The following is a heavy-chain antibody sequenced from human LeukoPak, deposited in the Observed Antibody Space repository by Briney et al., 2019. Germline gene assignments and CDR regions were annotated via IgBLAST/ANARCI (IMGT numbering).Heavy chain of an antibody. J-gene: IGHJ5*02. Sequence: ASVKVSCKASGYIFTNHYMHWVRQAPGQGLEWMGLINPSGSSTLYAEKFRGRIIMTTDTSMSTAYMELSRLTSDDTAVYYCARAGGRSWFDPWGQGTLVTVSS. CDR2: INPSGSST. CDR3: ARAGGRSWFDP. V-gene: IGHV1-46*01. CDR1: GYIFTNHY.